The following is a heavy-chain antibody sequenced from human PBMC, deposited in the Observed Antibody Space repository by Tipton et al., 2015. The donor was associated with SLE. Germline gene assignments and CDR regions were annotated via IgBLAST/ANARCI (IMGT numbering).Heavy chain of an antibody. CDR2: IYHSGTT. J-gene: IGHJ3*01. D-gene: IGHD6-13*01. Sequence: TLSLTCTVSGFSISSYYWGWIRQPPGKGLEWLGTIYHSGTTYYNPSPKSRLTLSIDTSKNQFSLTVNSVTAADTAVYYCARENEAADGALDVWGQGTMVTVSS. V-gene: IGHV4-38-2*02. CDR3: ARENEAADGALDV. CDR1: GFSISSYY.